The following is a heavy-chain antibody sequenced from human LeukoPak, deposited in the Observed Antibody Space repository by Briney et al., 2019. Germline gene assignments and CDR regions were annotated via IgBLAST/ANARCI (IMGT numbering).Heavy chain of an antibody. Sequence: ASVKVSCKASGYTFTSYDINWVRQATGQGLEWMGWMNPNSGNTGYAQKFQGRVTMTRNTSISTAYMELSSLRSEGTAVYYCARGAGDSSSWLPEWGYYYYGMDVWGQGTTVTVSS. D-gene: IGHD6-13*01. CDR1: GYTFTSYD. CDR2: MNPNSGNT. J-gene: IGHJ6*02. V-gene: IGHV1-8*01. CDR3: ARGAGDSSSWLPEWGYYYYGMDV.